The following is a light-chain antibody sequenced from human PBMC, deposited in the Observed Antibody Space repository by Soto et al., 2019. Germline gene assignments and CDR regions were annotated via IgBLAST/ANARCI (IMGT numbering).Light chain of an antibody. CDR2: DAS. J-gene: IGKJ1*01. V-gene: IGKV1-5*01. CDR1: QSVSGW. Sequence: EIPLTPSPDTLSASVGDTVAVTCLASQSVSGWLAWYQQKPGEAPKLLIYDASALPRGVPSRFSGSGSGTKFTLTIASLQPDDFATYYCQQYNSYPWTFGQGTKVDIK. CDR3: QQYNSYPWT.